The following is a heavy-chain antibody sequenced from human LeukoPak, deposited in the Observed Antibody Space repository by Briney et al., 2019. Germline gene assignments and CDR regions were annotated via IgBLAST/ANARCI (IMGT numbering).Heavy chain of an antibody. D-gene: IGHD1-26*01. V-gene: IGHV3-30*18. CDR1: GFSFSSYD. CDR3: AKAPSGSYWRGFDY. CDR2: ISYDGSNK. Sequence: GGSLRLSCAASGFSFSSYDMHWVRQAPGKGLEWVAVISYDGSNKYYADSVKGRFTISRDNSKNTLYLQMNSLRAEDTAVYYCAKAPSGSYWRGFDYWGQGTLATVSS. J-gene: IGHJ4*02.